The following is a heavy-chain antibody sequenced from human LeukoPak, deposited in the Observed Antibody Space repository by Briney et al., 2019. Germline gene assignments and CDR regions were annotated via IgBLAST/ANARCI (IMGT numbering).Heavy chain of an antibody. D-gene: IGHD6-13*01. Sequence: SETLSLSCTVSGGSISSGGHYWTWIRQRPGKGLEWIGSIYDSRFTYYSPSLKSRVSISVDSSENQLSLRLNSVTAADTAVYYCAGGFDSSKMAYWGQGTLVTVSS. V-gene: IGHV4-31*03. CDR1: GGSISSGGHY. CDR2: IYDSRFT. CDR3: AGGFDSSKMAY. J-gene: IGHJ4*02.